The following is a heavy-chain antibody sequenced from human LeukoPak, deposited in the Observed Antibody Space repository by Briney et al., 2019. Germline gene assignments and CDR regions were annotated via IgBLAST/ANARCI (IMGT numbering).Heavy chain of an antibody. CDR2: ISAYSGNT. Sequence: GASVKVSCKASGYTXTSYGTNWVRQAPGQGLEWMGWISAYSGNTNYAQRLQGRVTMTTDTSTNTAYMELRRLRFDDTAVYYCARDSTLDYWGQGTLVTVSS. D-gene: IGHD3-3*02. CDR1: GYTXTSYG. V-gene: IGHV1-18*04. J-gene: IGHJ4*02. CDR3: ARDSTLDY.